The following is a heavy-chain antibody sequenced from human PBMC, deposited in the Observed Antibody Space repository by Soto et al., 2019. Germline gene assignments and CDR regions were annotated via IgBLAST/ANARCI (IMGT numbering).Heavy chain of an antibody. D-gene: IGHD6-13*01. Sequence: ASVKVSCKTSGYTFTNYGISWVRQAPGQGLEWMGWISAHTGNTNYAQKFQGRITMTTDTSTSTAYMELRSLRSDDTAVYYCARVLGYNSSWWRHTAFDIWGQGTMVTVSS. CDR2: ISAHTGNT. V-gene: IGHV1-18*01. J-gene: IGHJ3*02. CDR1: GYTFTNYG. CDR3: ARVLGYNSSWWRHTAFDI.